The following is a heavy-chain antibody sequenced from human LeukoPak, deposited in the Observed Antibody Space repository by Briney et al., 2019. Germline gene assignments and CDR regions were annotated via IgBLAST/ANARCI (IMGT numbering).Heavy chain of an antibody. V-gene: IGHV4-59*01. CDR3: ARGPIFGIAYNYFDP. D-gene: IGHD3-3*01. J-gene: IGHJ5*02. CDR2: MFYSESA. CDR1: GGLISSYY. Sequence: SETLSLTCTVSGGLISSYYWSWIRQPPGKGLEWIGYMFYSESANYNPSLKSRVTISVDTSKNQFSLKLISVTAADTAVYYCARGPIFGIAYNYFDPWGQGTLVTVSP.